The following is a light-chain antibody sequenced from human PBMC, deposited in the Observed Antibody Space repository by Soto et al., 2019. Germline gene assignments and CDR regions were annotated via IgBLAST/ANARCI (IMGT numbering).Light chain of an antibody. Sequence: IVMTQSPAILSVSPGERATLSCRASQSVSSNLAWYQQKPGQAPRLLIYGASTRATGIPARFSGSGSGTEFTLTISSLQSEDFAVYYCQQYNNWPQTFGQGTKVDIK. J-gene: IGKJ1*01. CDR3: QQYNNWPQT. V-gene: IGKV3-15*01. CDR2: GAS. CDR1: QSVSSN.